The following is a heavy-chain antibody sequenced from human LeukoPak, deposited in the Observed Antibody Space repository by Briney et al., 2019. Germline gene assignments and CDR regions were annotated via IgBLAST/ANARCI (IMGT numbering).Heavy chain of an antibody. Sequence: ASVKVSCKDSGGTFSSYAISWVRQAPGQGLEWMGGIIPIFGTANYAQKFQGRVTITADESTSTAYMELSSLRSEDTAVYYCARADLKMDYCGMDVWGQGTTVTVSS. J-gene: IGHJ6*02. V-gene: IGHV1-69*13. CDR3: ARADLKMDYCGMDV. D-gene: IGHD2-8*01. CDR1: GGTFSSYA. CDR2: IIPIFGTA.